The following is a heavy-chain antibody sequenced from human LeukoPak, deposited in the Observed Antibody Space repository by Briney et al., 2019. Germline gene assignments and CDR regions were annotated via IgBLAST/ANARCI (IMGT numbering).Heavy chain of an antibody. J-gene: IGHJ4*02. D-gene: IGHD3-22*01. CDR2: MSSDGNAM. Sequence: PGGSLRLSCAASGFIFTAYLIHWVRQAPGKGLEWVAVMSSDGNAMFYADSVKGRFTISRDNSKNTLYLQMNSLRAEDTAVYYCVRESEYYFDHSASFDYWGQGTLVTVSS. V-gene: IGHV3-30-3*01. CDR3: VRESEYYFDHSASFDY. CDR1: GFIFTAYL.